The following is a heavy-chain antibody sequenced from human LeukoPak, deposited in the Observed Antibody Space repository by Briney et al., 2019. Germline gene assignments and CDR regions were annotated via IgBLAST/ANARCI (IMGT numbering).Heavy chain of an antibody. D-gene: IGHD7-27*01. CDR2: IYPGDSDT. CDR3: ARQGQLTGDLIYYYGMDV. Sequence: GESLQISCKGSGYSFTSYWIGWVRQMPGKGLEWMGIIYPGDSDTRYSPSFQGQVTISADKSISTAYLQWSSPKASDTAMYYCARQGQLTGDLIYYYGMDVWGQGTTVTVS. CDR1: GYSFTSYW. V-gene: IGHV5-51*01. J-gene: IGHJ6*02.